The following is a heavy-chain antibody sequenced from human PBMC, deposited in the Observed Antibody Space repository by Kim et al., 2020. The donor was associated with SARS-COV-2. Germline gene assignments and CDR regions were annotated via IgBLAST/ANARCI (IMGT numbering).Heavy chain of an antibody. D-gene: IGHD2-8*01. Sequence: YNPSLKSRVTISVDTSKNQFSLKLSSVTAADTAVYFCARGVMVRPYYFDYWGQGTLVTVSS. V-gene: IGHV4-59*09. J-gene: IGHJ4*02. CDR3: ARGVMVRPYYFDY.